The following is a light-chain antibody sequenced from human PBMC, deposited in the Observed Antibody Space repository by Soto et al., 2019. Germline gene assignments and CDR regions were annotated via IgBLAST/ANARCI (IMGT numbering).Light chain of an antibody. CDR3: QSYDSSLSALYV. CDR2: GNS. J-gene: IGLJ1*01. Sequence: QSVLTQPPSVSGAPGQRVTISCTGSSSNIGAGYDVHWYQQPPGTAPKLLIYGNSNRPSGVPDRFSGSKSGTSSSLAITGLQAEDEADYYCQSYDSSLSALYVFGTGTKV. CDR1: SSNIGAGYD. V-gene: IGLV1-40*01.